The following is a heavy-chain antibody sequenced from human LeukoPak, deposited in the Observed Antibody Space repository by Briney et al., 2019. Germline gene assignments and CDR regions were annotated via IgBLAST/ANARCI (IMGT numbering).Heavy chain of an antibody. V-gene: IGHV3-11*04. Sequence: GGSLRLSCAASGFTFSDYYRSWIRQAPWKGREWVSYISSGSTIYYADSVKGRFTISRDNAKNSLYLKMNSLRAEDTAVYYCARGANWFAPWGQGTLVTVSS. CDR1: GFTFSDYY. J-gene: IGHJ5*02. CDR3: ARGANWFAP. CDR2: ISSGSTI.